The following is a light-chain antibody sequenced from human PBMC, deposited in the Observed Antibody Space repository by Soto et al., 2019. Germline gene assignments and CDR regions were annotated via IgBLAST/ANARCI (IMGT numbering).Light chain of an antibody. CDR3: QQYDSYPHT. Sequence: DIQMTQSPSTLSASVGDRVTITCRASQSISSWLAWYQQKPGKAPKLLLYKASSLESGVLSRFSGSGSGTEFPLTISCLHHDDLATYYCQQYDSYPHTFGQGTKVEIK. J-gene: IGKJ1*01. CDR2: KAS. V-gene: IGKV1-5*03. CDR1: QSISSW.